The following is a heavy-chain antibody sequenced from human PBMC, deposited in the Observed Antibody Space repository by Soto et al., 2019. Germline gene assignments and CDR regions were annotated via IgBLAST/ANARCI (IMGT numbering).Heavy chain of an antibody. D-gene: IGHD3-22*01. CDR3: ARGEHLYYDSTGEYFQH. V-gene: IGHV4-30-4*01. CDR1: GGSISSGDYY. CDR2: IYYNGIT. Sequence: SETLSLTCTVSGGSISSGDYYWSWIRQPPGKGLEWIGFIYYNGITYYNPSLKSRVTISVDTSKNQFSLKLSSVTAADTAVYYCARGEHLYYDSTGEYFQHWGQG. J-gene: IGHJ1*01.